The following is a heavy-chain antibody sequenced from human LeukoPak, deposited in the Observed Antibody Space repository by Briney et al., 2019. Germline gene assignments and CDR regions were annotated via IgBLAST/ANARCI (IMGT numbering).Heavy chain of an antibody. CDR3: ARDPGGGYCSSASCRDV. CDR1: GFTFSSYA. J-gene: IGHJ6*02. D-gene: IGHD2-2*01. Sequence: GGSLRLSCAASGFTFSSYAMHWVRQAPGKGLEWVSVMYTGGSTYYADSVKGRFTISRDNSKNTLYLQMNSLRAEDTAVYYCARDPGGGYCSSASCRDVWGQGTTVTVSS. CDR2: MYTGGST. V-gene: IGHV3-66*02.